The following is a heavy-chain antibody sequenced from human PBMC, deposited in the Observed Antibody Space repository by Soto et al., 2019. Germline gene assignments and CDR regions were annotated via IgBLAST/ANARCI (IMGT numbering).Heavy chain of an antibody. Sequence: PGGSLRLSCAASGFTFSDYYMSWIRQVPGKGLEWVSYISSSGSSIYYADSVKGRFTISRDNAENSLYLQMNRLRAEDTGVYYCARYLDAFDIWGQGTMVTVSS. V-gene: IGHV3-11*01. CDR1: GFTFSDYY. CDR3: ARYLDAFDI. J-gene: IGHJ3*02. CDR2: ISSSGSSI.